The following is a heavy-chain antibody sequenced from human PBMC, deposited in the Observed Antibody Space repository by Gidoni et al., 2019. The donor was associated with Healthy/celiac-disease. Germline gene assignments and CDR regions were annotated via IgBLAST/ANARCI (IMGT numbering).Heavy chain of an antibody. D-gene: IGHD2-15*01. Sequence: EVQLVQSGAEVKKPGESLKSSCKGSGYSCTSYWIGWVRTMPGKGLEWMGIIYPGDSDSRYSPSFQGQVTISADKSIRTAYLQWSSLKASDTAMYYCVGAGPKVVDAFDIWGQGTMVTVSS. J-gene: IGHJ3*02. V-gene: IGHV5-51*01. CDR1: GYSCTSYW. CDR3: VGAGPKVVDAFDI. CDR2: IYPGDSDS.